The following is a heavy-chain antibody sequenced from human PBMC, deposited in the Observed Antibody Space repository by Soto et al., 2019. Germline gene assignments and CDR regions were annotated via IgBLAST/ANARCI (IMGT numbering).Heavy chain of an antibody. D-gene: IGHD6-13*01. J-gene: IGHJ6*02. CDR2: IYYSGST. V-gene: IGHV4-30-4*01. Sequence: SETLSLTCTVSGGSISSGDYYWSWIRQPPGKGLEWIGYIYYSGSTYYNPSLKSRVTISVDTSKNHFSLKLSSVTAADTAVYYCAREGIAAAVGYYYYGMDVWGQGTTVTVSS. CDR1: GGSISSGDYY. CDR3: AREGIAAAVGYYYYGMDV.